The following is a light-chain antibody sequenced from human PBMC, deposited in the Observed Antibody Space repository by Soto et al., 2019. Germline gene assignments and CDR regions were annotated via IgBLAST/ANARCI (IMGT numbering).Light chain of an antibody. Sequence: EIVLTQSPGTLSLSPGERATLSCRASQSVSSSYLAWYQKKPGQAPRLLIYGAASRATGIPDRFSGSGSGTDFTLTISRLEPEDFAVYYCQQYGGSPRYTFGQGTKLEIK. J-gene: IGKJ2*01. V-gene: IGKV3-20*01. CDR3: QQYGGSPRYT. CDR1: QSVSSSY. CDR2: GAA.